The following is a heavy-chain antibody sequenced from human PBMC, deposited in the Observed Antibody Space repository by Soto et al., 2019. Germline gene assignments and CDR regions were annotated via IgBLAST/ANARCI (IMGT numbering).Heavy chain of an antibody. CDR1: GYTFTNYW. J-gene: IGHJ4*02. CDR2: IYPGDSDT. Sequence: PVESLKISCKGSGYTFTNYWIGCVLQMPGKGLEWVGLIYPGDSDTGYSPSFQGQVTISADKSISTAYLQWSSLKASDTAMYYCARESEDLTSNFDYWGQGTLVTVSS. CDR3: ARESEDLTSNFDY. V-gene: IGHV5-51*01.